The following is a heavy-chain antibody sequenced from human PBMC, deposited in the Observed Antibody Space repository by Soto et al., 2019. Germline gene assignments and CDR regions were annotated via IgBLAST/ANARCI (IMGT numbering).Heavy chain of an antibody. CDR3: ARGLKTSRWYFVS. Sequence: PSETLSLTCTVSGDSISSNYWNWIRQPPGKGLEWIGYIHFSGRTNSDPSLKSRITISMDTSKNQFSLNLSSVTAADTAIYYCARGLKTSRWYFVSWGQGTLVTVSS. D-gene: IGHD2-2*01. J-gene: IGHJ4*02. CDR2: IHFSGRT. CDR1: GDSISSNY. V-gene: IGHV4-59*01.